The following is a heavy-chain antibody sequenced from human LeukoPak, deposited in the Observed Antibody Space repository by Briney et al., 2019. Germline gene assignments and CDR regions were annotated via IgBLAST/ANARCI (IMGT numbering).Heavy chain of an antibody. CDR1: GFTFSSYA. CDR3: AKAPYYYDSGGYSGAFDI. Sequence: GGSLRLSCAASGFTFSSYAMSWVRQAPGKGLEWVSAISGSGGSTYYADSVKGRFTISRDNAKNSLYLQMNSLRAEDTALYYCAKAPYYYDSGGYSGAFDIWGQGTMVTVSS. CDR2: ISGSGGST. V-gene: IGHV3-23*01. D-gene: IGHD3-22*01. J-gene: IGHJ3*02.